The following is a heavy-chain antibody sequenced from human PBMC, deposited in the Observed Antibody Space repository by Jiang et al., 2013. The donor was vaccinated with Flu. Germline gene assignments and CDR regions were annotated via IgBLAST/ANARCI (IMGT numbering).Heavy chain of an antibody. CDR2: VHSSGRT. V-gene: IGHV4-61*02. Sequence: QVLLQESGPGLVRPSQTFSLTCIVSGISIDGGDFYWNWIRQSAGAGLEWIGRVHSSGRTDYNPSLKSRVAISLGTSHYYRPRDRISLSLTSVTAADTAMYYCARADSGSGLDVWGHG. CDR1: GISIDGGDFY. CDR3: ARADSGSGLDV. D-gene: IGHD3-3*01. J-gene: IGHJ6*02.